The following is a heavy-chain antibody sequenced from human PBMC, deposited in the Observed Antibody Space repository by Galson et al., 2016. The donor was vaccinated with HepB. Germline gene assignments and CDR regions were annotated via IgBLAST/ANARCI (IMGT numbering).Heavy chain of an antibody. CDR1: GFTFSSHG. CDR3: ARVGVGKTTNFDF. V-gene: IGHV3-13*01. CDR2: IDPTGDT. D-gene: IGHD1-26*01. Sequence: SLRLSCAVSGFTFSSHGMHWVRQVTGKGLEWVSSIDPTGDTFYPVSVKGRFTVSRENANNSLSLQMNSLRTGDPAVYYCARVGVGKTTNFDFWGQGTLVTVSS. J-gene: IGHJ4*02.